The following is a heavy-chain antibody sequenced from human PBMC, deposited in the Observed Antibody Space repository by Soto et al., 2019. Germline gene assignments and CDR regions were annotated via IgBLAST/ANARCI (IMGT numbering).Heavy chain of an antibody. Sequence: EVQLVESGGGLVQPGGSLRLSCAASGFTFSSYWMHWVRQPPGKGLMWVSRINSDGPSTTYADSAKGRFTISRDNAKNTLYLQMNSLRAEDTALYYCARDWYYDMWGQGTMVTVSS. D-gene: IGHD2-8*01. CDR1: GFTFSSYW. J-gene: IGHJ3*02. CDR2: INSDGPST. V-gene: IGHV3-74*01. CDR3: ARDWYYDM.